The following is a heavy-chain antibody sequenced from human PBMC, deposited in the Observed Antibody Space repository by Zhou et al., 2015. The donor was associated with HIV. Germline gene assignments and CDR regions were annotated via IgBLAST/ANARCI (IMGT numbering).Heavy chain of an antibody. V-gene: IGHV1-18*01. D-gene: IGHD3-10*01. CDR3: ARVGAMVRGPADY. CDR2: ISPYNGNT. J-gene: IGHJ4*02. Sequence: QVQLVQSGAEVKKPGSSVKVSCKASGGTFSSYAITWVRQAPGQGLEWMGWISPYNGNTNYAQNLQGRLTLTTDTSTGTAYMELRSLSSDDTAVYYCARVGAMVRGPADYWGQGTLVTVSS. CDR1: GGTFSSYA.